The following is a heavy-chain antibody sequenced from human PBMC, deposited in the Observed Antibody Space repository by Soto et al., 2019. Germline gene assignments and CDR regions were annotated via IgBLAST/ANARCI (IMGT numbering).Heavy chain of an antibody. V-gene: IGHV4-34*01. Sequence: LSLTCAVYVGSFSGYYWTWIHQPPGKWLEWIGEINRSGSTKYNPSLTGRVTISVDPSKKQFSLRLSSVIAADTAVYYCARLRSGYDFDYWGQGRLVTVPS. D-gene: IGHD5-12*01. CDR3: ARLRSGYDFDY. J-gene: IGHJ4*02. CDR2: INRSGST. CDR1: VGSFSGYY.